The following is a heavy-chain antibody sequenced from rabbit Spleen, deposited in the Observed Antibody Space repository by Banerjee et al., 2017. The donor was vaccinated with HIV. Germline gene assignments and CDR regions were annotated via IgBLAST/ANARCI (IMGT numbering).Heavy chain of an antibody. CDR3: ARDGDGSKFPYDL. CDR2: IYGGSSGSA. J-gene: IGHJ4*01. V-gene: IGHV1S45*01. D-gene: IGHD4-2*01. CDR1: GFSFSSSYY. Sequence: QEQLEESGGDLVKPGASLTLTCTASGFSFSSSYYMCWVRQAPGKGLEWIACIYGGSSGSAYYANWAKGRFTISKTSSTTVTLQMTSLTAADTATYFCARDGDGSKFPYDLCGQGTLVTVS.